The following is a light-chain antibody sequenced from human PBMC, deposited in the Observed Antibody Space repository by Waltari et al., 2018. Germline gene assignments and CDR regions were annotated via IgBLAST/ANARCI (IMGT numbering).Light chain of an antibody. Sequence: EVVLTQSPATLSLSPGERATLSCRASQSVSVNLAWYQQRPGQDPRLLIYSASTRATGSPARFSGSGSGTEFTLTISSLESEDFAVYYCQQSHNWPPLTFGGGTKVEIK. CDR2: SAS. J-gene: IGKJ4*01. CDR1: QSVSVN. CDR3: QQSHNWPPLT. V-gene: IGKV3-15*01.